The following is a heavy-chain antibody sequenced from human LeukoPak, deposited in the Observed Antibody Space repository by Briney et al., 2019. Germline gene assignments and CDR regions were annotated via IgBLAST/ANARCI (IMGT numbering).Heavy chain of an antibody. CDR2: MNPNSGNT. J-gene: IGHJ4*02. D-gene: IGHD5-18*01. CDR3: ARGRYSYGYD. V-gene: IGHV1-8*02. CDR1: GYTFTSYD. Sequence: GASVKVSCKASGYTFTSYDINWVRQATGQGLEWMEWMNPNSGNTGYAQKFQGRVTMTRDTSISTAYMELSRLRSDDTAVYYCARGRYSYGYDWGQGTLVTVSS.